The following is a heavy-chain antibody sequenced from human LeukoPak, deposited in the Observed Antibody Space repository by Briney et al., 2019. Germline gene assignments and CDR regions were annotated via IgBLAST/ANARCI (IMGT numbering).Heavy chain of an antibody. J-gene: IGHJ3*01. D-gene: IGHD6-19*01. CDR1: GGSISSYY. CDR2: IYYSGST. V-gene: IGHV4-59*01. CDR3: ARGMGEQWLVRLGNSDV. Sequence: SETLSLTCTVSGGSISSYYWSWIRQPPGKGLEWIGYIYYSGSTNYNPSLKSRVTISVDTSKNQFSLKLSSVTAADTAVYYCARGMGEQWLVRLGNSDVWGQGTMVTVSS.